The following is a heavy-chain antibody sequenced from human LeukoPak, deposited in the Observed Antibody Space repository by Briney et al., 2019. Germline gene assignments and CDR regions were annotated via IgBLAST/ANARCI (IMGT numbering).Heavy chain of an antibody. D-gene: IGHD2-15*01. V-gene: IGHV3-30*04. CDR1: GFTFSSYA. CDR3: ARDLVAAASNWFDP. CDR2: ISYDGSNK. Sequence: GGSLRLSCAASGFTFSSYAMHWVRQAPGKGLEWVAVISYDGSNKYYADSAKGRFTISRDNSKNALYLQMNSLRAEDTAVYYCARDLVAAASNWFDPWGQGTLVTVSS. J-gene: IGHJ5*02.